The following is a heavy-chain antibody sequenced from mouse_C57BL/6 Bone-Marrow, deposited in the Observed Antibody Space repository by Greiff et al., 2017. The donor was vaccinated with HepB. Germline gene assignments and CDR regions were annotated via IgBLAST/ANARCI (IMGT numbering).Heavy chain of an antibody. CDR1: GFNIKNPY. CDR3: ASAGWDNY. CDR2: IDPANGNT. D-gene: IGHD4-1*01. Sequence: EVQLQQSVAELVRPGASVKLSCTASGFNIKNPYMHWVKQRPEQGLEWIGRIDPANGNTKYAPKFQGKATITADTSSNTAYLQLSSLTSEDTAIYYCASAGWDNYWGQGTTLTVSS. J-gene: IGHJ2*01. V-gene: IGHV14-3*01.